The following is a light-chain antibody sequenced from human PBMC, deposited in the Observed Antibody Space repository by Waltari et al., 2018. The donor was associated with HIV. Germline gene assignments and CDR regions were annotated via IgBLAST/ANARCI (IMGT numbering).Light chain of an antibody. Sequence: DIVMTQSPDSLAVSLGERATINCKSRQRVLYSSNNKNYLAWYQPKPGQPPKLLIYWASTREYGVPDRFSGSGSGTDFTLTISSLPAEDVAVYYCQQYYSTPWTFGQGTKVEIK. J-gene: IGKJ1*01. CDR2: WAS. CDR3: QQYYSTPWT. CDR1: QRVLYSSNNKNY. V-gene: IGKV4-1*01.